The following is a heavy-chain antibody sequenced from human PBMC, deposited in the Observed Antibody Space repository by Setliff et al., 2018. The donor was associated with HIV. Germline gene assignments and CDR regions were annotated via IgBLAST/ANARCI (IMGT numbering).Heavy chain of an antibody. J-gene: IGHJ4*02. CDR2: IAGHNGDT. Sequence: ASVKVSCKTSGYTFISFGISWVRQAPGQGLEWMGWIAGHNGDTKYDQMLQGRVTVAADISTSTVYMELRSLRSDDTAMYYCVREDNHFDTTGYYPYFDYWGQGTQVTVSS. CDR3: VREDNHFDTTGYYPYFDY. CDR1: GYTFISFG. D-gene: IGHD3-9*01. V-gene: IGHV1-18*01.